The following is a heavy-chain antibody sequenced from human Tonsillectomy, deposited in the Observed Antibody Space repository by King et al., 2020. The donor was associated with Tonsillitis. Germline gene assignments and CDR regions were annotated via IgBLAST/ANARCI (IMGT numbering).Heavy chain of an antibody. CDR3: ARDGRTAVVTPGADY. V-gene: IGHV1-2*02. CDR2: INPNSVGT. D-gene: IGHD4-23*01. J-gene: IGHJ4*02. CDR1: GYTFTGYY. Sequence: QLVQSGAEVKKPGASVKVSCKASGYTFTGYYMHWVRQAPGQGLEWMGWINPNSVGTNYAQKFQGRVTMTRDTSISTAYMELSRLRSDDTAVYYCARDGRTAVVTPGADYWGQGTLVTVSS.